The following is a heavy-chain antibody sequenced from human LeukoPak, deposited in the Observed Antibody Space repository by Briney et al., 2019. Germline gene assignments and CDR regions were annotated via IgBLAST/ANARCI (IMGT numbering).Heavy chain of an antibody. D-gene: IGHD6-25*01. Sequence: GALRLSCVVSGFTFSDYCMSWIRQAPGKGLEWVSYISSSSSYTNYADSVKGRFTISRGNAKNSLYLQMNSLRAEDTAVYYCARDGLQQQGLTSWGQGTLVTVSS. V-gene: IGHV3-11*05. CDR1: GFTFSDYC. CDR3: ARDGLQQQGLTS. J-gene: IGHJ4*02. CDR2: ISSSSSYT.